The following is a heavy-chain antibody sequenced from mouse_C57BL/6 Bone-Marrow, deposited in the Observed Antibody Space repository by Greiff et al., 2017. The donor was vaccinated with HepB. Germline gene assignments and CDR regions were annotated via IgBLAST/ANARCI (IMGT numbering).Heavy chain of an antibody. V-gene: IGHV1-69*01. CDR1: GYTFTSYW. D-gene: IGHD1-1*01. Sequence: VQLQQPGAELVMPGASVKLSCKASGYTFTSYWMHWVKQRPGQGLEWIGEIDPSDSYTNYNQKFKGKSTLAVDKSSSTAYMQLSSLTSEDSAVYYCARLIYYYGRPYAMDYWGQGTSVTVSS. CDR3: ARLIYYYGRPYAMDY. CDR2: IDPSDSYT. J-gene: IGHJ4*01.